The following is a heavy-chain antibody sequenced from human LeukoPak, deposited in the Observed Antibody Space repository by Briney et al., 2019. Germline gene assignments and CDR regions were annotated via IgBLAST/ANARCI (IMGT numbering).Heavy chain of an antibody. CDR1: GFTFSSYW. J-gene: IGHJ4*02. CDR2: INSNTIGGTT. CDR3: VADNGVRFLEVDY. Sequence: GGSLRLSCAASGFTFSSYWMSWVRQAPGKGLEWVGRINSNTIGGTTDYAAPVKGRFFISRDDSQQTLYLQMNNLKTEDTAVYYCVADNGVRFLEVDYWGLGTLVTVSS. V-gene: IGHV3-15*01. D-gene: IGHD3-3*01.